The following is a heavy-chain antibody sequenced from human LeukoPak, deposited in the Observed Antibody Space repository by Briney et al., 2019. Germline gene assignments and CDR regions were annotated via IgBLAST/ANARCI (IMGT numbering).Heavy chain of an antibody. J-gene: IGHJ5*02. Sequence: SETLSLTCSVSGGSISSGGFYWSWIRQHPGKGLEWIGYIYYSGSTYYNPSLKSRFTISVDTSKNQFSLKLSSVTAADTAVYYCTRESVKLRGNWFDPWGQGTLVTVSS. CDR3: TRESVKLRGNWFDP. CDR1: GGSISSGGFY. CDR2: IYYSGST. V-gene: IGHV4-31*03. D-gene: IGHD1-7*01.